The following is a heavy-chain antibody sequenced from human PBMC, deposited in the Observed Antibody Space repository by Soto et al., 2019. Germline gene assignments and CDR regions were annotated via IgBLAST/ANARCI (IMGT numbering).Heavy chain of an antibody. D-gene: IGHD3-9*01. CDR1: GFPFNAYT. CDR3: VSYSDDVLTGRMQYLDT. CDR2: SSWDGGRR. Sequence: GGTLSLSCAASGFPFNAYTMHWVRRGPGKGPQWISLSSWDGGRRLYSASVKGRFTISRDNSKNSLYLQMSVLTTEDTALYYCVSYSDDVLTGRMQYLDTWDHGTLVAVSS. J-gene: IGHJ4*01. V-gene: IGHV3-43*01.